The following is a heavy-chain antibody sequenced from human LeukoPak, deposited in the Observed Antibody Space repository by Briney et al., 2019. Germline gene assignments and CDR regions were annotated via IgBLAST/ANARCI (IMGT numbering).Heavy chain of an antibody. D-gene: IGHD2-21*02. J-gene: IGHJ5*02. CDR2: IIPIFGTA. CDR3: ARAVVTAQLDWFDP. CDR1: GGTFSSYA. Sequence: GSSVKVSCKASGGTFSSYAISWVRQAPGQGLGWMGGIIPIFGTANYAQKFQGRVTITADESTSTAYMELRSLRSDDTAVYYCARAVVTAQLDWFDPWGQGTLVTVSS. V-gene: IGHV1-69*01.